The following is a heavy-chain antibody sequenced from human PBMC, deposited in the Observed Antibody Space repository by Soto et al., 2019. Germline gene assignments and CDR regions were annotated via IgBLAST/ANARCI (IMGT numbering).Heavy chain of an antibody. D-gene: IGHD4-17*01. Sequence: GGSLRLSCAASGFTVSSNYMSWVRQAPGKGLEWVSVIYSGGSTYYADSVEGRFTISRDNSKNTLYLQMNSLRAEDTAVYYCARLRSEPYYYYYMGGRGKGITVSVAS. V-gene: IGHV3-66*04. CDR2: IYSGGST. CDR1: GFTVSSNY. J-gene: IGHJ6*03. CDR3: ARLRSEPYYYYYMGG.